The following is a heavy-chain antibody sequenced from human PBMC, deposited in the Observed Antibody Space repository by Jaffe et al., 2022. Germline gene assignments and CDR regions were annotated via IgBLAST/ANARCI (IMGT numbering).Heavy chain of an antibody. CDR2: IYHSGST. D-gene: IGHD3-9*01. Sequence: QVQLQESGPGLVKPSGTLSLTCAVSGGSISSSNWWSWIRQPPGKGLEWIGEIYHSGSTNYNPSLKSRVTISVDKSKNQFSLKLSSVTAADTAVYYCARWDGVDWLLFQNAFDIWGQGTMVTVSS. V-gene: IGHV4-4*02. CDR1: GGSISSSNW. CDR3: ARWDGVDWLLFQNAFDI. J-gene: IGHJ3*02.